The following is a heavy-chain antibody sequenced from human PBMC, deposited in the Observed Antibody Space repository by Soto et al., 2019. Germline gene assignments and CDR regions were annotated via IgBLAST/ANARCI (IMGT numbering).Heavy chain of an antibody. CDR1: GFTFTGYS. Sequence: GGSLRLSCAASGFTFTGYSMNWVRQSPGKGLEWVSSISGSNTNIYYADSVKGRFSISRDNAKNSLFLQMNSLRAEDAAVYYCARVGAEWLRFAFDIWGQGTKVTVSS. CDR3: ARVGAEWLRFAFDI. CDR2: ISGSNTNI. V-gene: IGHV3-21*04. J-gene: IGHJ3*02. D-gene: IGHD5-12*01.